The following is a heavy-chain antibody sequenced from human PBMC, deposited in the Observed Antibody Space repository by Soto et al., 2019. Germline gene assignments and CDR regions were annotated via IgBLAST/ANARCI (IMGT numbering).Heavy chain of an antibody. CDR2: VTANGGST. J-gene: IGHJ4*02. Sequence: GGSLRLSCAATGFTFSVYAMTWVRQAPGKGLEGVSAVTANGGSTYSADSVKGRFTISRDNSKNTLYLQMNSLRAEDTAVYYCAKSGTNAGYFDYWGQGTLVTVSS. CDR3: AKSGTNAGYFDY. V-gene: IGHV3-23*01. CDR1: GFTFSVYA. D-gene: IGHD1-7*01.